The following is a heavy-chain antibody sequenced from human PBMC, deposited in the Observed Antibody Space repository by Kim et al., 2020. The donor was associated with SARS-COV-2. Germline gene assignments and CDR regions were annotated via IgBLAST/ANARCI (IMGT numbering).Heavy chain of an antibody. CDR1: GFTFSNYA. Sequence: GGSLRLSCAASGFTFSNYAMSWFRQAPGKGLEWVSAISGSGDTTYYADSVKGRFTISRDNSKKTLYLQMTSLRADDTAVYYCASSDGGVFYYWGQGTLVT. V-gene: IGHV3-23*01. CDR3: ASSDGGVFYY. CDR2: ISGSGDTT. J-gene: IGHJ4*02. D-gene: IGHD3-3*01.